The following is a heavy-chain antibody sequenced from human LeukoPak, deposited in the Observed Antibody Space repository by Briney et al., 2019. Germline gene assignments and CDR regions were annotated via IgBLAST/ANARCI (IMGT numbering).Heavy chain of an antibody. CDR2: IYYSGST. CDR3: ARGWLEGYYYFGMDV. Sequence: SETLSLTCTVSGGSISDYYWSWIRQPPGKGLEWIGYIYYSGSTNYNPSLKSRVTISVDTSKNQFSLKLSSVTAADTAVYYCARGWLEGYYYFGMDVWGQGTTVTVSS. V-gene: IGHV4-59*01. J-gene: IGHJ6*02. CDR1: GGSISDYY. D-gene: IGHD3-22*01.